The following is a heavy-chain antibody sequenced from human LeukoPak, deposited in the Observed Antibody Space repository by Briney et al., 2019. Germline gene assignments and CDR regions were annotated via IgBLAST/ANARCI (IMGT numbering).Heavy chain of an antibody. CDR1: GYTSTSYG. D-gene: IGHD3-9*01. J-gene: IGHJ5*02. CDR3: ARSPAWLSINYNWFDP. Sequence: ASVKVSCKASGYTSTSYGISWVRQAPGQGLEWMGWISAYNGNTNYAQKLQGRVTMTTDTSTSTAYMELRSLRSDDTAVYYCARSPAWLSINYNWFDPWGQGTLVTVSS. V-gene: IGHV1-18*01. CDR2: ISAYNGNT.